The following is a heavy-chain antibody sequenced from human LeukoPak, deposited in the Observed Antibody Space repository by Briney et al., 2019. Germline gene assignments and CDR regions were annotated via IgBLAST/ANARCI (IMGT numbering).Heavy chain of an antibody. CDR3: ARDRGDFDI. CDR2: INPSGGST. Sequence: ASVRVSCKASGYTFTGYYMHWVRQAPGQGLEWMGIINPSGGSTSYAQKFQGRVTMTRDMSTSTVYMELSSLRSEDTAVYYCARDRGDFDIWGQGTMVTVSS. J-gene: IGHJ3*02. CDR1: GYTFTGYY. D-gene: IGHD3-10*01. V-gene: IGHV1-46*01.